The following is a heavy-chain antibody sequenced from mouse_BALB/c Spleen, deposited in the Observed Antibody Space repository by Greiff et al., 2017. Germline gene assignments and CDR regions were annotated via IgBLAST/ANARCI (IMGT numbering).Heavy chain of an antibody. CDR3: ARHGWDYDGAYAMDY. CDR1: GFSLTSYG. Sequence: QVQLQQSGPDLVAPSQSLSITCTVSGFSLTSYGVHWVRQPPGKGLEWLVVIWSDGSTTYNSALKSRLSISKDNSKSQVFLKMNSLQTDDTAMYYCARHGWDYDGAYAMDYWGQGTSVTVSS. J-gene: IGHJ4*01. CDR2: IWSDGST. D-gene: IGHD2-4*01. V-gene: IGHV2-6-2*01.